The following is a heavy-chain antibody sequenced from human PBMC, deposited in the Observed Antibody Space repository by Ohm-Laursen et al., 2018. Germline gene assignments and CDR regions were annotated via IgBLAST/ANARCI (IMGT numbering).Heavy chain of an antibody. D-gene: IGHD4-23*01. J-gene: IGHJ5*02. V-gene: IGHV1-8*01. CDR2: MNPNSHNT. Sequence: GSSVKVSCKASGYTFSSYDIIWVRQASGQGPEWMGWMNPNSHNTGYARKFRGRVSMTSDSSISTAYMELYSLTPEDTATHYCARAVRYQLLSDPWGQGTLVTVSS. CDR1: GYTFSSYD. CDR3: ARAVRYQLLSDP.